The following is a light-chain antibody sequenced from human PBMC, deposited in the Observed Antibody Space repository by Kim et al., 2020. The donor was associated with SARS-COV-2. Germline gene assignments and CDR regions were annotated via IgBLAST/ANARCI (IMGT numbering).Light chain of an antibody. CDR1: SSDVGRYTS. Sequence: GQSGTISCTGTSSDVGRYTSVSWYQQHPGKAPKLMISDVTDRPSGVPDRFSGFKSGNTASLTISGLQAEDEADYYCCSYAGRYTWIFGGGTQLTVL. CDR3: CSYAGRYTWI. J-gene: IGLJ2*01. CDR2: DVT. V-gene: IGLV2-11*03.